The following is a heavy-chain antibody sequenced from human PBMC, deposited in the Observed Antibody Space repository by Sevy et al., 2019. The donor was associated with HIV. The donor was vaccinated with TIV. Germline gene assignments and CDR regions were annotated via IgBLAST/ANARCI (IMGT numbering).Heavy chain of an antibody. V-gene: IGHV3-7*01. D-gene: IGHD3-10*02. CDR3: ARSSYHYVIGYHYPFEI. CDR1: GFSLSNYW. CDR2: INQDGHEK. J-gene: IGHJ4*02. Sequence: GGSLRLSCVASGFSLSNYWMTWVRQAPGKGLEWVANINQDGHEKYYVDSVKGRFTISRDGATLFLQMNSLRAEDTAVYYCARSSYHYVIGYHYPFEIWGRGTLVTASS.